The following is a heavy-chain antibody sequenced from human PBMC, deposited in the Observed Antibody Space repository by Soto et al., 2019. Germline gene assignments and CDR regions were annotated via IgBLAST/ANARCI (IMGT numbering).Heavy chain of an antibody. CDR2: INPNGGST. Sequence: QVQLVQSGAEVKKPGASVKISCEASGYSFTSQYVHWVRQAPGQGLEWMGIINPNGGSTTYAQKFQGRGTMTRDTATSTVQMGLGRLTSGDTAVFYCAREQGPRPGGGGTEPLDIWGQGTMVTVAS. D-gene: IGHD3-16*01. V-gene: IGHV1-46*03. CDR3: AREQGPRPGGGGTEPLDI. CDR1: GYSFTSQY. J-gene: IGHJ3*02.